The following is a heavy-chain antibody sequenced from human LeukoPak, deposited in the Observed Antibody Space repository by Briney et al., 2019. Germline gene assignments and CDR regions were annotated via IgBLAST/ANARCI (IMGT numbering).Heavy chain of an antibody. CDR3: ARALDSSTSRYQAFEY. D-gene: IGHD2-2*01. V-gene: IGHV3-7*01. Sequence: GGSLRLSCAASGFTLSSYWMTWVRQAPGKGLGWVANIKQDGSEKYYVDSVKGRFTISRDNAKNSLYLQMNSLRAEDTAVYYCARALDSSTSRYQAFEYWGQGTLVTVSS. J-gene: IGHJ4*02. CDR2: IKQDGSEK. CDR1: GFTLSSYW.